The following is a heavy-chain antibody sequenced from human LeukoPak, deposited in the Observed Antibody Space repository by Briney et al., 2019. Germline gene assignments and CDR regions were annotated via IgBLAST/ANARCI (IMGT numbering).Heavy chain of an antibody. V-gene: IGHV4-39*07. J-gene: IGHJ6*03. CDR3: ARRQLGYSSGWYYYYYMDV. D-gene: IGHD6-19*01. CDR2: INHSGST. CDR1: GGSISSSSYY. Sequence: SETLSLTCTVSGGSISSSSYYWGWIRQPPGKGLEWIGEINHSGSTNYNPSLKSRVTISVDTSKNQFSLKLSSVTAADTAVYYCARRQLGYSSGWYYYYYMDVWGKGTTVTISS.